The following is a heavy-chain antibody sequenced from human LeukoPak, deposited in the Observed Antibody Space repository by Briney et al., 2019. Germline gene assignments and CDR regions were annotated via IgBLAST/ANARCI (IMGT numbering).Heavy chain of an antibody. Sequence: PSETLSLTCAVYGGSFSGYYWSWIRQPPGKGLEWIGEINHSGSTNYNPSLKSRVTISVDTSKNQFSLKLSSVTAADTAVYYCARGRWALLWFGELPSSFDYWGQGTLVTVSS. CDR2: INHSGST. J-gene: IGHJ4*02. CDR3: ARGRWALLWFGELPSSFDY. CDR1: GGSFSGYY. V-gene: IGHV4-34*01. D-gene: IGHD3-10*01.